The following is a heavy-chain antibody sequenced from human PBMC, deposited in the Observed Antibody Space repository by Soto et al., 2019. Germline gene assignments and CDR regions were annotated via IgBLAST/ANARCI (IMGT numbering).Heavy chain of an antibody. D-gene: IGHD5-18*01. Sequence: ASVKVSCKASGYTFTSYYMHWVRQAPGQGLEWMGIINPSGGSTSYAQKFQGRVTMTRDTSTSTVYMELSSLRSEDTAVYYCARGTAWIQLWDNWFDPWGKGTLVTVPS. CDR1: GYTFTSYY. J-gene: IGHJ5*02. V-gene: IGHV1-46*01. CDR2: INPSGGST. CDR3: ARGTAWIQLWDNWFDP.